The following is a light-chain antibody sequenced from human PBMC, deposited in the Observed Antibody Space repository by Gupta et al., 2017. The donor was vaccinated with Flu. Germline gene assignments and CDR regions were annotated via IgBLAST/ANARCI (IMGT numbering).Light chain of an antibody. CDR1: SNDVGGSNR. V-gene: IGLV2-11*01. Sequence: SAPTQPRSVSGSPGQSVTIPCNGTSNDVGGSNRVSWYEQRPGKAPKLILYDVTERPSGVPDRFSGSKSGYTASLTISGLQADDEADYYCSSHAGRVTWVFGTGTTVTVL. CDR3: SSHAGRVTWV. J-gene: IGLJ1*01. CDR2: DVT.